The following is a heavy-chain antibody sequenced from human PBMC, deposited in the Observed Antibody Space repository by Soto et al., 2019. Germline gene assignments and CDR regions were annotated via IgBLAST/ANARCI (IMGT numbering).Heavy chain of an antibody. CDR1: GDSVSSNSAA. J-gene: IGHJ6*03. V-gene: IGHV6-1*01. D-gene: IGHD1-1*01. CDR3: ARGSWDDVSGHYYMDV. CDR2: TYYRSKWYS. Sequence: TLSLTCDISGDSVSSNSAAWNWIRQTPSRGLEWLGRTYYRSKWYSNYAISVKSRVTVNPDTFKNQFSLQLNSLTPEDTAVYYCARGSWDDVSGHYYMDVWGKGTTVTVSS.